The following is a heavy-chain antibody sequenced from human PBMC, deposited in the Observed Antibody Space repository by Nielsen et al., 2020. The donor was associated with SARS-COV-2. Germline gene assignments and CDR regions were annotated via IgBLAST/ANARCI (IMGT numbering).Heavy chain of an antibody. Sequence: GGSLRLSCAASGFTFSRHDMHWVRQAPGKGLEWVSSISSSGNYIYYADSVKGRFTISRDSAKGSLYLQMNSLRVDDTAIYYCARDSDFDFWNGASYYYDYWGQGTQVTVSS. D-gene: IGHD3-3*01. CDR1: GFTFSRHD. CDR2: ISSSGNYI. CDR3: ARDSDFDFWNGASYYYDY. V-gene: IGHV3-21*01. J-gene: IGHJ4*02.